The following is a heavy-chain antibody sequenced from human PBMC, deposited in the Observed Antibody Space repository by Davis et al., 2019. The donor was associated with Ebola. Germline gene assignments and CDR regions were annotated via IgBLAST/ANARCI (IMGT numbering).Heavy chain of an antibody. Sequence: ASVKVSCKASGYTFTGYYIHWVRQAPGQGLEWMGRINPNSGGTNYAQKFQGRVTMTRDTSISTAYMELSRLRSDDTAVYYCARGEDCTSASCSTYWCQGTLVTVST. CDR1: GYTFTGYY. D-gene: IGHD2-2*01. CDR2: INPNSGGT. V-gene: IGHV1-2*06. J-gene: IGHJ4*02. CDR3: ARGEDCTSASCSTY.